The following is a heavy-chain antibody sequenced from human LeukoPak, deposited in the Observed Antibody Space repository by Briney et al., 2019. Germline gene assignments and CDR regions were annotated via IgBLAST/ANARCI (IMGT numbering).Heavy chain of an antibody. D-gene: IGHD4-17*01. J-gene: IGHJ6*02. CDR1: GYTFANYG. CDR2: ISAYNGNT. V-gene: IGHV1-18*04. Sequence: ASVKVSCKASGYTFANYGISWVRQAPGQGLEWMGWISAYNGNTNYAQKFQGRVTMTRNTSISTAYMELSSLRSEDTAVYYCARGWEVGLRPKPRLNYGMDVWGQGTTVTVSS. CDR3: ARGWEVGLRPKPRLNYGMDV.